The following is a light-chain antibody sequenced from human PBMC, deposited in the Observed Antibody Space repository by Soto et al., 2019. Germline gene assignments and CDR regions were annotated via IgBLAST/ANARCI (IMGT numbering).Light chain of an antibody. CDR1: QSVSSN. CDR3: QQYNNWPPRYT. J-gene: IGKJ2*01. Sequence: EIVMTQSPATLSVSPGERATLSCRASQSVSSNLAWYQQKPGQAPRLLIYGASTRATGIPARFSGSGSGKEFPPTISSLQSEDFAVYYCQQYNNWPPRYTFGQGTKLEIK. V-gene: IGKV3-15*01. CDR2: GAS.